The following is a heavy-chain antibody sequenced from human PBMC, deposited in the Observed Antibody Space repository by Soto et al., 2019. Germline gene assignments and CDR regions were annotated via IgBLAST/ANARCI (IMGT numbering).Heavy chain of an antibody. V-gene: IGHV1-3*01. CDR3: ASSSSYYYGMDV. Sequence: PSVKVSCKASGYTFTSYAMHWVRQAPGQRLEWMGWINAGNGNTKYSQKFQGRVTITRDTSASTAYMELSSLRSEDTAVYYCASSSSYYYGMDVWGQGTTVTVSS. CDR1: GYTFTSYA. D-gene: IGHD6-6*01. J-gene: IGHJ6*01. CDR2: INAGNGNT.